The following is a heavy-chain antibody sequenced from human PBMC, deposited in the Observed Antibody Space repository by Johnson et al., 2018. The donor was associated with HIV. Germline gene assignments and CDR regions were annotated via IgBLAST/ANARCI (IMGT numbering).Heavy chain of an antibody. J-gene: IGHJ3*02. Sequence: MLLVESGGGLVQPGGSLRLSCAASGFSFDSHAINWVRQAPGKGLQWVSAISYSGSSTYYADSVKGRFTISRDNSKNTLYLQMNSLNAEDTAVYYCARSEEWRGEGVYQICGQGTMVTVSS. D-gene: IGHD6-13*01. V-gene: IGHV3-23*04. CDR3: ARSEEWRGEGVYQI. CDR2: ISYSGSST. CDR1: GFSFDSHA.